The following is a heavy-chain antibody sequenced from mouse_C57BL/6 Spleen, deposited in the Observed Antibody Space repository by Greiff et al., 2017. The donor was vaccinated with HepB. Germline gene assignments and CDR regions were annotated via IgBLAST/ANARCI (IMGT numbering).Heavy chain of an antibody. CDR3: ARSGTGTDFDY. J-gene: IGHJ2*01. CDR2: IDPSDSYT. Sequence: QVQLQQPGAELVMPGASVKLSCKASGYTFTSYWMHWVKQRPGQGLEWIGEIDPSDSYTNYNQKFKGKSTLTVDKSSSTAYMQLSSLTSEDSAVYCCARSGTGTDFDYWGQGTTLTVSS. V-gene: IGHV1-69*01. D-gene: IGHD4-1*01. CDR1: GYTFTSYW.